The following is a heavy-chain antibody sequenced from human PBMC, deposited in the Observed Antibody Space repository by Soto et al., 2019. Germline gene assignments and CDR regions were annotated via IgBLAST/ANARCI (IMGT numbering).Heavy chain of an antibody. V-gene: IGHV2-5*02. J-gene: IGHJ1*01. CDR3: AKLYFSTTKCYRDKYFNL. D-gene: IGHD1-26*01. Sequence: SGPTLVNPTQTLTLTCTFSGFSLTTSGVGVGWIRQPPGKALEWLALIYWDDTKRYSSSLKSRLTITKDTSKNQVVLTMTNLDPVDTGTYYCAKLYFSTTKCYRDKYFNLCGQGTLVTVSS. CDR2: IYWDDTK. CDR1: GFSLTTSGVG.